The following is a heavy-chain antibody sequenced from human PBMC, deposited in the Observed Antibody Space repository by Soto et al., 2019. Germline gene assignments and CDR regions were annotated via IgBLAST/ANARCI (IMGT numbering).Heavy chain of an antibody. Sequence: SETLSLTCAVYGGSFSGYYWGWIRQPPGKGLEWIGEINHSGSTNYNPSLKSRVTISVDTSKNQFSLKLSSVTAADTAVYYCARGWSIAARPGGMDVWGQGTTVTVSS. CDR3: ARGWSIAARPGGMDV. CDR2: INHSGST. D-gene: IGHD6-6*01. CDR1: GGSFSGYY. V-gene: IGHV4-34*01. J-gene: IGHJ6*02.